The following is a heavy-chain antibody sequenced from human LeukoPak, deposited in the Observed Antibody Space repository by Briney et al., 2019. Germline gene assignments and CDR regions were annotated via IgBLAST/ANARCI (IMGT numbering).Heavy chain of an antibody. V-gene: IGHV4-61*08. CDR1: GGSISSGDYY. J-gene: IGHJ4*02. Sequence: SSETLSLTCTVSGGSISSGDYYWSWIRQPPGKGLEWIGYIYYSGSTNYNPSLKSRVTISVDTSKNQFSLKLSSVTAADTAVYYCARDVGGYYDSLVGYFDYWGQGTLVTVSS. CDR3: ARDVGGYYDSLVGYFDY. CDR2: IYYSGST. D-gene: IGHD3-22*01.